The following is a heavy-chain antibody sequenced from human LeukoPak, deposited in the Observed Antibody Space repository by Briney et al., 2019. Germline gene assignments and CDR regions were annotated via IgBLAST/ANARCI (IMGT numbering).Heavy chain of an antibody. D-gene: IGHD6-19*01. J-gene: IGHJ6*03. Sequence: GGSLRLSCTGSGFNFDDYGMSWVRQAPGGGLEWISFMANEVHGATSQYAAAVEDRFIISRDDSKSIAYLQMNSLTTEDTAVYYCARERVSRMYRSGSGYRFYYYMDVWGKGTTVIVSS. CDR3: ARERVSRMYRSGSGYRFYYYMDV. CDR1: GFNFDDYG. CDR2: MANEVHGATS. V-gene: IGHV3-49*04.